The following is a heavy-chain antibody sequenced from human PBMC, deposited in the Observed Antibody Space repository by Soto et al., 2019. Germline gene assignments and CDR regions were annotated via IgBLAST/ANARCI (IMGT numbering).Heavy chain of an antibody. CDR2: IYYSGST. J-gene: IGHJ6*02. V-gene: IGHV4-39*01. CDR1: GGSISSSSYY. D-gene: IGHD6-19*01. Sequence: KASETLSLTCSVSGGSISSSSYYWGWIRQPPGKGMEWIGSIYYSGSTYYNPSLKSRVTISVDTSKNQFSLKLSSVTAADTAVYYCATYGYSSGWPSGYYYGMDVWGQGTTVTVSS. CDR3: ATYGYSSGWPSGYYYGMDV.